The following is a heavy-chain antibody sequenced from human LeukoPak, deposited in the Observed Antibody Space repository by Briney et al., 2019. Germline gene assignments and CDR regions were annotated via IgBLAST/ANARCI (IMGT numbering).Heavy chain of an antibody. J-gene: IGHJ4*02. CDR2: ISSSGSTI. CDR3: ARLCSGGSCYHFDS. CDR1: GFTFSSYE. Sequence: GGSLRLSCAASGFTFSSYEMNWVRQAPGKGPEWVSYISSSGSTIYYADSVKGRFTLSRDNAKNSVYLHMNSLRAEDTAVYYCARLCSGGSCYHFDSWGQGTLVTVSS. V-gene: IGHV3-48*03. D-gene: IGHD2-15*01.